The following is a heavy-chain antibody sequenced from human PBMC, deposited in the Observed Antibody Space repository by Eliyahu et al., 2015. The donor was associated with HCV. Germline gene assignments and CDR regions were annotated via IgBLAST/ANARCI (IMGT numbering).Heavy chain of an antibody. V-gene: IGHV3-21*01. CDR2: ISSSSSYI. Sequence: EVQLVESGGGLVKPGGSLRRSCAASGFTFSSYSMNWVRQAPGKGLEWVSSISSSSSYIYYADSVKGRFTISRDNAKNSLYLQMNSLRAEDTAVYYCARGFGSGIAAAGTPSWDYWGQGTLVTVSS. J-gene: IGHJ4*02. D-gene: IGHD6-13*01. CDR1: GFTFSSYS. CDR3: ARGFGSGIAAAGTPSWDY.